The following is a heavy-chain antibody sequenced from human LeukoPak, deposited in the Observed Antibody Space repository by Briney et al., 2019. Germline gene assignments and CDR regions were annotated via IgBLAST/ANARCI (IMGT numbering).Heavy chain of an antibody. J-gene: IGHJ4*02. CDR2: IYSGGST. D-gene: IGHD6-19*01. CDR3: AGGSGWYKTPNYFDY. Sequence: PGGSLRLSCAASGFTVSSNYMSWVRQAPGKGLEWVSVIYSGGSTYYADSVKGRFTISRDNSKNTLYLQMNSLRAEDTAAYYCAGGSGWYKTPNYFDYWGQGTLVTVSS. CDR1: GFTVSSNY. V-gene: IGHV3-53*01.